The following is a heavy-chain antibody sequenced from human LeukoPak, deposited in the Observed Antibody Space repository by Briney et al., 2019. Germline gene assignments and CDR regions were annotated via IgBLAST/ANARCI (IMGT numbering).Heavy chain of an antibody. J-gene: IGHJ4*02. CDR1: GFSLNTYD. Sequence: PGGSLRLSCVVSGFSLNTYDMTWVRQAPGKGLEWVATLGINGASVYYADFVGGRFTISGDNSKNTLYLQLNSLRVEDTAVYYCAKHWRGTWNSANYFDSWGQGTLVSVSS. CDR3: AKHWRGTWNSANYFDS. V-gene: IGHV3-23*01. D-gene: IGHD1-7*01. CDR2: LGINGASV.